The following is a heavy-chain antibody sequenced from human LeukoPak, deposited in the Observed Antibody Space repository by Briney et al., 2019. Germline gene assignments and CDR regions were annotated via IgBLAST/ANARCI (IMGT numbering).Heavy chain of an antibody. J-gene: IGHJ4*02. D-gene: IGHD2-21*02. Sequence: GGSLRLSCAASGFTVSSYYMNWVRQAPGKGLEWVSVIYSGGSKYYADSVKGRFTISRHNSKNTLYLQMNSLRAEDTAVYYCARDGDGDYWGQGTLVTVSS. CDR2: IYSGGSK. V-gene: IGHV3-53*04. CDR3: ARDGDGDY. CDR1: GFTVSSYY.